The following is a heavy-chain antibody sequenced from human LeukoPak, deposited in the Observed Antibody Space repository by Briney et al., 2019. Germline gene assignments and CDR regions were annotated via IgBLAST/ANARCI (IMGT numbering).Heavy chain of an antibody. Sequence: GESLKISCKGSGYSFTSYWIGWVRQVPGKGLEWMALIYPGDSKTRYSPSFQGQVTVSTDNSINTAYLQWSSLKASDTAIYYCARPTYGACDYWGQGTLVTVSS. CDR2: IYPGDSKT. V-gene: IGHV5-51*01. D-gene: IGHD4-17*01. CDR1: GYSFTSYW. CDR3: ARPTYGACDY. J-gene: IGHJ4*02.